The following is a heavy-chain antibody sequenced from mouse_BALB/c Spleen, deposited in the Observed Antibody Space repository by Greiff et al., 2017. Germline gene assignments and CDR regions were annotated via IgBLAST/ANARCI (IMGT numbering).Heavy chain of an antibody. Sequence: QVHVKQSGAELMKPGASVKISCKATGYTFSSYWIEWVKQRPGHGLEWIGEILPGSGSTNYNEKFKGKATFTADTSSNTAYMQLSSLTSEDSAVYYCARDLRDYAMDYWGQGTSVTVSS. CDR2: ILPGSGST. V-gene: IGHV1-9*01. J-gene: IGHJ4*01. CDR1: GYTFSSYW. CDR3: ARDLRDYAMDY. D-gene: IGHD2-12*01.